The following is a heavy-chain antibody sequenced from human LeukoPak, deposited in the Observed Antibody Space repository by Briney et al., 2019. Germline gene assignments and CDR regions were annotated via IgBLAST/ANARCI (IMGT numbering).Heavy chain of an antibody. CDR2: IKQDGSEK. V-gene: IGHV3-7*04. J-gene: IGHJ6*02. CDR1: GFTFSSFW. Sequence: GGSLRLSCEASGFTFSSFWMSWVRQASGKGLEWVANIKQDGSEKSFVDSVKGRFTISRDNAKTSLYLQMNSLRAEDTAVYYCAREDYYGMDVWGQGTTVTVSS. CDR3: AREDYYGMDV.